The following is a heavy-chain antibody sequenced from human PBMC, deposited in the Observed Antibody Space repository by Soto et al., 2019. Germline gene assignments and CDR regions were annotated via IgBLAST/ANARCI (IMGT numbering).Heavy chain of an antibody. CDR3: ARVGWEDDSSGSFDY. CDR1: GGSVSSGSYY. J-gene: IGHJ4*02. Sequence: QVQLQESGPGLVKPSETLSLTCTVSGGSVSSGSYYWSWIRQPPGKGLEWIGYIYYSGSTNYNPSLKSRVTISVDTSKNQFSLELSSVTAADTAVYYCARVGWEDDSSGSFDYWGQGTLVTVSS. V-gene: IGHV4-61*01. D-gene: IGHD3-22*01. CDR2: IYYSGST.